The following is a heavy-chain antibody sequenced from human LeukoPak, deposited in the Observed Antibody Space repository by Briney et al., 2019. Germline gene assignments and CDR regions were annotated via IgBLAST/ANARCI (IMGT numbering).Heavy chain of an antibody. CDR3: ASGVLLWFGEDNDYYYMDV. V-gene: IGHV1-69*01. CDR1: GGTSSSYA. Sequence: ASVKVSCKASGGTSSSYAISWVRQAPGQGLEWMGGIIPIFGTANYAQKFQGRVTITADESTSTAYMELSSLRSEDTAVYYCASGVLLWFGEDNDYYYMDVWGKGTTVTISS. J-gene: IGHJ6*03. D-gene: IGHD3-10*01. CDR2: IIPIFGTA.